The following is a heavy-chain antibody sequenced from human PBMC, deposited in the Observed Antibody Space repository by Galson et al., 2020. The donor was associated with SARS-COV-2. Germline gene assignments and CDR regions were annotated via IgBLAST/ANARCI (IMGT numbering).Heavy chain of an antibody. V-gene: IGHV4-31*03. D-gene: IGHD3-10*01. J-gene: IGHJ4*01. CDR2: IYYSGST. CDR1: GGSISSGGYY. CDR3: ARGSGYYGSGSRG. Sequence: SETLSLTCTVSGGSISSGGYYWSWIRQHPGKGLEWIGYIYYSGSTYYNPSLKSRVTILVDTSKNKFSLTLSSVTAADTAVYYCARGSGYYGSGSRGWGHGTLGTVSS.